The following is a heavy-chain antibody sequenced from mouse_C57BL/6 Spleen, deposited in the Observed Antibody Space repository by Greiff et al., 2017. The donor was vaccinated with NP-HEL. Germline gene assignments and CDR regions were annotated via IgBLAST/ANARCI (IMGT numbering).Heavy chain of an antibody. D-gene: IGHD1-1*01. V-gene: IGHV1-52*01. J-gene: IGHJ4*01. Sequence: VQLQQPGAELVRPGSSVKLSCKASGYTFTSYWMHWVKQRPIQGLEWIGNIDPSDSETHYNQKFKDKATLTVDKSSSTAYMQLSSLTSEDSAVYYCARGRDRNFAMDDWGQGTSVTVSS. CDR3: ARGRDRNFAMDD. CDR1: GYTFTSYW. CDR2: IDPSDSET.